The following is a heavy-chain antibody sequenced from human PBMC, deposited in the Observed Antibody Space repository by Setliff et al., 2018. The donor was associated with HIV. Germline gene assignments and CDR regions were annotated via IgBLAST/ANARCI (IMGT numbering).Heavy chain of an antibody. D-gene: IGHD3-3*01. V-gene: IGHV1-69*11. J-gene: IGHJ4*02. CDR2: LIPALGEP. CDR1: GNTLRNNG. Sequence: SVKVSCKASGNTLRNNGINWVRQAPGQGLEWVGSLIPALGEPHYAQSVQGRAAITADDSMHTDYLELVNLRSDDTATYYCGRGTLYGVSDYWGPGTLVTVSS. CDR3: GRGTLYGVSDY.